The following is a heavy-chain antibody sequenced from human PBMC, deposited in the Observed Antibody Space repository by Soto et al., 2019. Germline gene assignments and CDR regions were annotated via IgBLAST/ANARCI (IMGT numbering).Heavy chain of an antibody. V-gene: IGHV1-69*13. CDR2: IIPILGTT. D-gene: IGHD5-12*01. Sequence: SVKVSCKASRDTFNSYTITWVRQAPGQGLEWMGGIIPILGTTKYAQKFQGRVAMTADESTSTAYMELSSLRSEDRAVYYCAAGGKNGYIKWGQGTQVTVSS. CDR1: RDTFNSYT. J-gene: IGHJ4*02. CDR3: AAGGKNGYIK.